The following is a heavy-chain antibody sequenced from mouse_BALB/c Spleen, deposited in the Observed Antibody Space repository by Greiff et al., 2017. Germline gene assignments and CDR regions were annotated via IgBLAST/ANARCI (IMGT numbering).Heavy chain of an antibody. D-gene: IGHD1-1*01. J-gene: IGHJ2*01. CDR3: ARGVLYYYGSSYFDY. CDR2: ISYDGSN. CDR1: GYSITSGYY. V-gene: IGHV3-6*02. Sequence: EVKLQESGPGLVKPSQSLSLTCSVTGYSITSGYYWNWIRQFPGNKLEWMGYISYDGSNNYNPSLKNRISITRDTSKNQFFLKLNSVTTEDTATYYCARGVLYYYGSSYFDYWGQGTTLTVSS.